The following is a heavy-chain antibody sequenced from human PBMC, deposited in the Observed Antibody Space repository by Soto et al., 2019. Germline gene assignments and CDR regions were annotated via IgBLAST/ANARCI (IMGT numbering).Heavy chain of an antibody. CDR1: GFTFSDYY. CDR3: ARGYGDYRGDYFDY. Sequence: GGSLRLSCAASGFTFSDYYMSWIRQAPGKGLEWVSYISSGSNYTNYADSVKGRFTISRDNAKNSLYLQMNSLRAEDTAVYYCARGYGDYRGDYFDYWGQGTLVTVSS. V-gene: IGHV3-11*06. D-gene: IGHD4-17*01. CDR2: ISSGSNYT. J-gene: IGHJ4*02.